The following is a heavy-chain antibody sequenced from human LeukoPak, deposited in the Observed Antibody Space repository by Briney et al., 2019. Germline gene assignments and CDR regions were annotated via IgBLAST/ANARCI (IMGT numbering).Heavy chain of an antibody. V-gene: IGHV3-53*01. CDR3: ARNGYGDRPIDY. CDR2: IYNGGST. Sequence: PGGSLRLSCASSGFSVSNKYMRWVRQAAGRGLWWGSVIYNGGSTYYAESVKGRFTISRDKSKHTLYLQMNSLRAEDTAIYYCARNGYGDRPIDYWGQGTLVTASS. J-gene: IGHJ4*02. CDR1: GFSVSNKY. D-gene: IGHD4-17*01.